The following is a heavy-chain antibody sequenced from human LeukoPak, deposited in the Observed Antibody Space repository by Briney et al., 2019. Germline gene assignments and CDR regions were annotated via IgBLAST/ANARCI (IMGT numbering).Heavy chain of an antibody. CDR1: GYSFISYW. CDR3: ARHGLSSDMDV. D-gene: IGHD3-10*01. V-gene: IGHV5-10-1*01. Sequence: GESLQISCKGFGYSFISYWITWVRQMPGTALEWMGTIVPSDSYTDYRPSLQGDVTISADKSISTAYLQWSSLKASDTAMYYCARHGLSSDMDVWGQGTTVTVSS. J-gene: IGHJ6*02. CDR2: IVPSDSYT.